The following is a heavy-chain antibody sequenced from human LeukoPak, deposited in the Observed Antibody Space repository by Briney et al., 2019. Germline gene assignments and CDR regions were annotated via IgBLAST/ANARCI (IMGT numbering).Heavy chain of an antibody. CDR2: IYTSGST. CDR3: ARQNPYMDV. Sequence: SETLSLTCTVSGGSISSYYWSWIRQPPGKGLEWIGYIYTSGSTNYNPSLKSRVTISVDTSKNQFSLKLSSATAADTAVYYCARQNPYMDVWGKGTTVTVSS. CDR1: GGSISSYY. V-gene: IGHV4-4*09. J-gene: IGHJ6*03.